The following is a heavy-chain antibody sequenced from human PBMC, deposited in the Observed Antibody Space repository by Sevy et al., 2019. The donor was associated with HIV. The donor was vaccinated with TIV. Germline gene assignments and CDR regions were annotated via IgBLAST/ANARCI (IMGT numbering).Heavy chain of an antibody. CDR3: ARGIGKSGAF. Sequence: GGSLRLSCKCSGFSLSAYWMHWVRQIPGKGLDWVSHINNDGSVRQYADSVKGRFTISRDNVRNTLYLQMESLRAEDEGVYYCARGIGKSGAFWGQGTLVTVSS. CDR1: GFSLSAYW. D-gene: IGHD1-26*01. V-gene: IGHV3-74*01. CDR2: INNDGSVR. J-gene: IGHJ4*02.